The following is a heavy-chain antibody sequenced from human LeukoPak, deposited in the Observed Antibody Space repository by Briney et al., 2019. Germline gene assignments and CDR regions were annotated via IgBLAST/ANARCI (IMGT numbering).Heavy chain of an antibody. CDR1: GGSISSSNYY. V-gene: IGHV4-39*02. CDR3: ARELKVPGTDWFDP. J-gene: IGHJ5*02. D-gene: IGHD2-8*01. CDR2: IYYSGST. Sequence: SETLSLTCTVSGGSISSSNYYWGWIRQPPGKGLEWIGSIYYSGSTYYNPSLKSRVTISVDTSKNQFSLKLSSVTAADTAVYYCARELKVPGTDWFDPWGQGTLVTVSS.